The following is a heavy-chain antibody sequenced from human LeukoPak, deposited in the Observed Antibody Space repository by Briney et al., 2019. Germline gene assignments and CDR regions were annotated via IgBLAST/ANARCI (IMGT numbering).Heavy chain of an antibody. CDR1: GYSFFSNYW. Sequence: GESLKISCKAYGYSFFSNYWIAWVRQMPGKGLEWMGILYPGDSDSRYSPSFQGQVTISADRSISTAYLHWSSLKVSDTAMYYCARASRDGFSQNLDFWGQGTLVTVSS. CDR2: LYPGDSDS. CDR3: ARASRDGFSQNLDF. D-gene: IGHD5-24*01. J-gene: IGHJ4*02. V-gene: IGHV5-51*01.